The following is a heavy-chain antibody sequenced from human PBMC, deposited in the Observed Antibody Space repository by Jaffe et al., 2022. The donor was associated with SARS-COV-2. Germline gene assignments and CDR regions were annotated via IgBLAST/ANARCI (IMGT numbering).Heavy chain of an antibody. Sequence: EVQLVQSGTEVKKPGESLKISCKGSGYTFTSYWIGWVRQMPGKGLEWMGIIYPGDSDTKYSPSFQGQVTVSADKSATTVYLQWNSLKASDSGIYYCARNLRQQVIPRGHYFGLDVWGQGTTVIVSS. J-gene: IGHJ6*02. V-gene: IGHV5-51*01. CDR3: ARNLRQQVIPRGHYFGLDV. CDR2: IYPGDSDT. CDR1: GYTFTSYW. D-gene: IGHD6-13*01.